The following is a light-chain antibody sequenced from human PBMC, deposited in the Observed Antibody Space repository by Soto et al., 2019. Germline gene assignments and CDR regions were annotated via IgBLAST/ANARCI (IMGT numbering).Light chain of an antibody. Sequence: QSVLSQPPSASGTPGQRVTIPCSGSSSNIGSHHVNWYQHLPRTTPKLLIDRSDHRPSGVPDRCTGSKSGTSASLAGSGLRSEDEAVYYCGACGDSLVFGGGTKLTVL. CDR2: RSD. V-gene: IGLV1-47*01. J-gene: IGLJ2*01. CDR1: SSNIGSHH. CDR3: GACGDSLV.